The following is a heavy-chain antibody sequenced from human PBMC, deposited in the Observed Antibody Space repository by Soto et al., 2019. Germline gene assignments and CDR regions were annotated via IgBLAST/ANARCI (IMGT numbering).Heavy chain of an antibody. V-gene: IGHV1-69*06. CDR2: IIPIFGTA. D-gene: IGHD6-13*01. J-gene: IGHJ4*02. CDR1: GGTFSSYA. CDR3: ARGIAAAGSYFDY. Sequence: SVKVSCKASGGTFSSYAISWVRQAPGEGLEWMGGIIPIFGTANYAQKFQGRVTITADKSTSTAYMELSSLRSEDTAVYYCARGIAAAGSYFDYWGQGTRVTVSS.